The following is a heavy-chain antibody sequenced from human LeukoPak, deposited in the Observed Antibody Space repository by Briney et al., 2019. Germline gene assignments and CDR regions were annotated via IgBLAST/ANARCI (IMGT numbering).Heavy chain of an antibody. D-gene: IGHD6-19*01. CDR2: ISWDGGST. J-gene: IGHJ4*02. CDR1: GFTFDDYT. Sequence: GGSLRLSCAASGFTFDDYTMHWVRQAPGKGLEWVSLISWDGGSTYYADSVKGRFTISRDNSKNSLYLQMNSLRTEDTALYYCAKDTHSGWAFDYWGQGTLVTVSS. V-gene: IGHV3-43*01. CDR3: AKDTHSGWAFDY.